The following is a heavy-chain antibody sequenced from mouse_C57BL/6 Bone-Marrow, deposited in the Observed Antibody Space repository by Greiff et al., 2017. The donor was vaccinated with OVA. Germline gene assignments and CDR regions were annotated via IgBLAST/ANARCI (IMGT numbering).Heavy chain of an antibody. CDR3: TTSGPDY. D-gene: IGHD4-1*01. CDR1: GFNIKDDY. V-gene: IGHV14-4*01. Sequence: EVQRVESGAELVRPGASVKLSCTASGFNIKDDYMHWVKQRPEQGLEWIGWIDPENGDTEYASKFQGKATITADTSSNTAYLQLSSLTSEDTAVYYCTTSGPDYWGQGTTLTVSS. J-gene: IGHJ2*01. CDR2: IDPENGDT.